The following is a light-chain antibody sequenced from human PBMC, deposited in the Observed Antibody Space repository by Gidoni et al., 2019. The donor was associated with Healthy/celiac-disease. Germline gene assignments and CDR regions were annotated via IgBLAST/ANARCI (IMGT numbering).Light chain of an antibody. CDR2: GAS. CDR1: QSVSSSY. J-gene: IGKJ1*01. V-gene: IGKV3-20*01. Sequence: EIVLTQSPGTLSFSPGERATLSCRASQSVSSSYLAWYQQKPGQAPRLLIYGASSRATGIPERFSGSGSGTEFTLTISRLEPEDFAVYYCQKYGSSRRTFGQGTKVEIK. CDR3: QKYGSSRRT.